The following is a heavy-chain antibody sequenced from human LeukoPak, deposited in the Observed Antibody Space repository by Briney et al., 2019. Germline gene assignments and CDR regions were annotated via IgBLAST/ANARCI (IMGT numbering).Heavy chain of an antibody. CDR3: AKDLYCSSTSCYTGGAFDI. V-gene: IGHV3-30*02. D-gene: IGHD2-2*02. CDR1: GFTFSSYG. CDR2: IRYDGSNK. Sequence: GGSLGLSCAASGFTFSSYGIHWVRQAPGKGLEWVAFIRYDGSNKYYADSVKGRFTISRDNSKNTLYLQMNSLRAEDTAVYYCAKDLYCSSTSCYTGGAFDIWGQGTMVTVSS. J-gene: IGHJ3*02.